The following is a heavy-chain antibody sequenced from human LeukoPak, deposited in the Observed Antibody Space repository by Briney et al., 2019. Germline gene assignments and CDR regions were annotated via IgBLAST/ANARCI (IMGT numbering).Heavy chain of an antibody. D-gene: IGHD5-18*01. CDR1: GFTFSSYA. V-gene: IGHV3-30*04. J-gene: IGHJ4*02. CDR3: AKGQLWLPGDY. CDR2: ISYDGSNK. Sequence: GGSLRLSCAASGFTFSSYAMHWVRQAPGKGLEWVAVISYDGSNKYYADSVKGRFTISRDNSKNTLYLQMNSLRAEDTAVYYCAKGQLWLPGDYWGQGTLVTVSS.